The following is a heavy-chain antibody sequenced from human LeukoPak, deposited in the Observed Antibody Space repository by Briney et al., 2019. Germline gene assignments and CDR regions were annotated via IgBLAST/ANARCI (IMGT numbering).Heavy chain of an antibody. J-gene: IGHJ6*02. CDR3: ARVLNAYDFWSGYYSYGMDV. V-gene: IGHV3-30-3*01. CDR2: ISYDGSNK. D-gene: IGHD3-3*01. CDR1: GFTFSSYA. Sequence: GGSLRLSCAASGFTFSSYAMSWVRQAPGKGLEWVAVISYDGSNKYYADSVKGRFTISRDNSKNTLYLQMNSLRAEDTAVYYCARVLNAYDFWSGYYSYGMDVWGQGTTVIVSS.